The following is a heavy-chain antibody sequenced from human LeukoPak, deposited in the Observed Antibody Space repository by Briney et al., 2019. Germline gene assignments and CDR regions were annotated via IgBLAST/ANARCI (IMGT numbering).Heavy chain of an antibody. V-gene: IGHV3-30*03. CDR3: AREPQAMVRGTYDY. CDR1: GFTFSSYG. CDR2: ISNNGNNK. Sequence: GRSLRLSCAASGFTFSSYGMHWVRQAPGKGLEGVGVISNNGNNKYYLVSVRGRFTFSRDNSKNSLYLQMNSLRAEDTAVYYCAREPQAMVRGTYDYWGQGTLVTVSS. D-gene: IGHD3-10*01. J-gene: IGHJ4*02.